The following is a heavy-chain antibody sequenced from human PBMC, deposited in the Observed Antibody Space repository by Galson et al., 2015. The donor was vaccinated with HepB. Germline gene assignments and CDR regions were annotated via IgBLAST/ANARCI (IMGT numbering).Heavy chain of an antibody. Sequence: SVKVSCKASGYTFTSYDINWVRQATGQGLEWMGWMNPNSGNTGYAQKFQGRVTMTRNTSISTAYMELSSLRSEDTAVYYCARGVAGDDLWSGYYRFYYYYYMDVWGKGTTVTVSS. CDR1: GYTFTSYD. J-gene: IGHJ6*03. CDR3: ARGVAGDDLWSGYYRFYYYYYMDV. V-gene: IGHV1-8*02. CDR2: MNPNSGNT. D-gene: IGHD3-3*01.